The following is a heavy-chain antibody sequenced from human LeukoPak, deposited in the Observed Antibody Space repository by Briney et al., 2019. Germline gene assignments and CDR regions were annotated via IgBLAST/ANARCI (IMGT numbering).Heavy chain of an antibody. CDR1: GFTFSSYA. Sequence: GGSLRLSCAASGFTFSSYAMSWVRQAPGKGLEWVGRIKSKTDGGTTDYAAPVKGRFTISRDDSKNTLYLQMNSLKTEDTAVYYCTTDDVVPAADFDYWGQGTLATVSS. D-gene: IGHD2-2*01. J-gene: IGHJ4*02. CDR3: TTDDVVPAADFDY. CDR2: IKSKTDGGTT. V-gene: IGHV3-15*01.